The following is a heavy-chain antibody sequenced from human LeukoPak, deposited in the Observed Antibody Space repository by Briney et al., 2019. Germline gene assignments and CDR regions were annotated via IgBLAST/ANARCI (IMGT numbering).Heavy chain of an antibody. D-gene: IGHD3-10*01. CDR1: GYTLTELS. Sequence: VASVKVSCKVSGYTLTELSMHWVRQAPGKGLEWMGGLDPEDGETIYAQKFQGRVTMIEDTSTDTAYMELSSLRSEDTAVYYCATARVGYGSGSYYGNWFDPWGQGTLVTVSS. CDR3: ATARVGYGSGSYYGNWFDP. J-gene: IGHJ5*02. CDR2: LDPEDGET. V-gene: IGHV1-24*01.